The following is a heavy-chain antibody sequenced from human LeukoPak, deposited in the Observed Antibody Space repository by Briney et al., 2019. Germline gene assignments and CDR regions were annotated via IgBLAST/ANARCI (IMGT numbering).Heavy chain of an antibody. D-gene: IGHD6-19*01. CDR1: GYTLTGYY. CDR3: ARRTAVAGLNYYYYGMDV. Sequence: GASVKVSCKASGYTLTGYYMHWVRQAPGQGLEWMGWFTPNSGGTNYAQKFQGRVTMTRDTSISTAYMELSRLRSDDTAVYYCARRTAVAGLNYYYYGMDVWGQGTTVTVSS. V-gene: IGHV1-2*02. CDR2: FTPNSGGT. J-gene: IGHJ6*02.